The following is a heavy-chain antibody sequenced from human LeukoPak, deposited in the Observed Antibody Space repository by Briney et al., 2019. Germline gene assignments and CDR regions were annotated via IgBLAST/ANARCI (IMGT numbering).Heavy chain of an antibody. CDR2: ISSSSSYI. Sequence: GGSLRLSCAASGFTFSSYSMNWVRQAPGKGLEWVSSISSSSSYIYYADSVKGRFTISRDNSKNTLYLQMNSLRAEDTAVYYCAREARDNYYYYMDVWGKGTTVTVSS. CDR3: AREARDNYYYYMDV. V-gene: IGHV3-21*01. CDR1: GFTFSSYS. J-gene: IGHJ6*03. D-gene: IGHD2-21*02.